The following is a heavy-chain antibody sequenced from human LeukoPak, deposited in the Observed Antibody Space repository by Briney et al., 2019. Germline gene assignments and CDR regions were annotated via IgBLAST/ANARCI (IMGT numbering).Heavy chain of an antibody. J-gene: IGHJ3*02. CDR3: AREGYYYDSSGYTAGAFDI. Sequence: GGSLRLSCAASGFTFSSYEMNWVRQAPGKGLEWVSYISSSGSTIYYADSVKGRFTISRDNAQTSLYLPMNSLRAEDTAVYYCAREGYYYDSSGYTAGAFDIWGQGTMVTVSS. CDR2: ISSSGSTI. CDR1: GFTFSSYE. D-gene: IGHD3-22*01. V-gene: IGHV3-48*03.